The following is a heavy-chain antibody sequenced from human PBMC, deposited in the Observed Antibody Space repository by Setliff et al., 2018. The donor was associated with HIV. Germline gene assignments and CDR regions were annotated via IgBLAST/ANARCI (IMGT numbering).Heavy chain of an antibody. D-gene: IGHD3-22*01. V-gene: IGHV4-59*06. J-gene: IGHJ3*02. CDR3: ARSPLNYYDKSDAFDI. CDR2: IYYSGST. CDR1: GGSISSYY. Sequence: SETLSLTCTVSGGSISSYYWTWIRQHPGKGLEWIGYIYYSGSTYYNPSLKSLVTISVDTSKNQFSLKLSSVTAADTAVYYCARSPLNYYDKSDAFDIWGQGTMVTVSS.